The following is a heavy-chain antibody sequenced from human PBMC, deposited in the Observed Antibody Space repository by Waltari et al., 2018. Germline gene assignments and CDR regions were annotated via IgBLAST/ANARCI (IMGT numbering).Heavy chain of an antibody. V-gene: IGHV1-8*01. CDR1: GYTFTSYD. J-gene: IGHJ4*02. Sequence: QVQLVQSGAEVKNPGASVKVSCKASGYTFTSYDINWVRQATGQGLEWMGWMNPNSGNTGYAQKFQGRVTMTRNTSISTAYMELSSLRSEDTAVYYCARGKDCSSTSCHAFDYWGQGTLVTVSS. D-gene: IGHD2-2*01. CDR3: ARGKDCSSTSCHAFDY. CDR2: MNPNSGNT.